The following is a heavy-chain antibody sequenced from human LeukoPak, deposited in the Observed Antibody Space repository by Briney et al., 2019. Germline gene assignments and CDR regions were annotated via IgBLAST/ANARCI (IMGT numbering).Heavy chain of an antibody. CDR1: GYTFTSYG. CDR2: ISAYNGNT. D-gene: IGHD1-26*01. Sequence: GASVKVSSKASGYTFTSYGISWVRQAPGQGLEWMGRISAYNGNTNYAQKLQGRVTMTTDTSTSTAYMELRSLRSDDTAVYYCARETFKYSGSYQGYWGQGTLVTVSS. J-gene: IGHJ4*02. CDR3: ARETFKYSGSYQGY. V-gene: IGHV1-18*01.